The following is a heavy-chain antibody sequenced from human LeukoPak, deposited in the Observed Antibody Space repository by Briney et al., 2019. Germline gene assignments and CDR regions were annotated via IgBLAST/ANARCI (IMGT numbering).Heavy chain of an antibody. V-gene: IGHV1-69*13. CDR1: GGTFSSYA. J-gene: IGHJ5*02. Sequence: AASVKVSCKASGGTFSSYAISWVRQAPGQGLEWMGGIIPLFGTANYAQKFLGRVTITADESTSTTYMELSSLKSEDTAVYYCARGERSYYDFWSGYGKFDPWGQGTLVTVSS. CDR3: ARGERSYYDFWSGYGKFDP. D-gene: IGHD3-3*01. CDR2: IIPLFGTA.